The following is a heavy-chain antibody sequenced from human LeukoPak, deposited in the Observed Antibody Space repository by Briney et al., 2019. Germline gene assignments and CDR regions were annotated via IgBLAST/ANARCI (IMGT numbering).Heavy chain of an antibody. J-gene: IGHJ4*02. CDR2: INHSGST. V-gene: IGHV4-39*01. CDR3: ARHQLVGYCSGGSCYSSIDY. CDR1: GGSISSGSYY. D-gene: IGHD2-15*01. Sequence: SETLSLTCTVSGGSISSGSYYWSWIRQPPGKGLEWIGEINHSGSTNYNPSLKSRVTISVDTSKNQFSLKLSSVTAADTAVYYCARHQLVGYCSGGSCYSSIDYWGQGTLVTVSS.